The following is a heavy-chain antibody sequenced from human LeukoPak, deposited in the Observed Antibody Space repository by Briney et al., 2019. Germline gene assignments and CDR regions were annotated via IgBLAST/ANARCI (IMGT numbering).Heavy chain of an antibody. CDR3: ARDTRVAAAGTNAFDI. J-gene: IGHJ3*02. D-gene: IGHD6-13*01. CDR1: GFTVSSNY. CDR2: IYSGGST. V-gene: IGHV3-53*01. Sequence: PGGSLRLSCAASGFTVSSNYMSWVRQAPGKGLEWVSVIYSGGSTYYADSVKGRFTTSRDNSKNTLYLQMNSLRAEDTAVYYCARDTRVAAAGTNAFDIWGQGTMVTVSS.